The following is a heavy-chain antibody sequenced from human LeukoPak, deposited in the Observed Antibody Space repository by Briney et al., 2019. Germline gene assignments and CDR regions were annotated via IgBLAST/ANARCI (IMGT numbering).Heavy chain of an antibody. Sequence: ASAKVSCKASGYTFTGYYMHWVRQAPRQGLEWMGWINPNSGGTNYAQKFQGRVTMTRDTSISTAYMELSRLRSDDTAVYYCARDGVGYYDSSGYYYFQHWGQGTLVTVSS. CDR2: INPNSGGT. D-gene: IGHD3-22*01. J-gene: IGHJ1*01. V-gene: IGHV1-2*02. CDR3: ARDGVGYYDSSGYYYFQH. CDR1: GYTFTGYY.